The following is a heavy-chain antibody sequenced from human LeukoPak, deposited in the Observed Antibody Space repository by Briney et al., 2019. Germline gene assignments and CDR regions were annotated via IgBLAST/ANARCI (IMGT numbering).Heavy chain of an antibody. J-gene: IGHJ5*01. V-gene: IGHV1-2*02. CDR3: ARQADNNWFDS. D-gene: IGHD2-15*01. CDR1: GGTFSSYV. Sequence: ASVKVSCKASGGTFSSYVISWVRQAPGQGLEWMGWINPNSGVTKYVQKFQGRVTMTRDTSISTAYMELSRLRSDDSAVFYCARQADNNWFDSWGQGTLVTVSS. CDR2: INPNSGVT.